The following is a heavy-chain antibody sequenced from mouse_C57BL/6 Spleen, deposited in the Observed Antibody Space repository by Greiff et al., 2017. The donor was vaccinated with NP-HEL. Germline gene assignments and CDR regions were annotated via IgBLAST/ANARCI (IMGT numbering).Heavy chain of an antibody. V-gene: IGHV7-3*01. J-gene: IGHJ2*01. CDR2: IRNKANGYTT. CDR1: GFTFTDYY. Sequence: EVKLMESGGGLVQPGGSLSLSCAASGFTFTDYYMSWVRQPPGKALEWLGFIRNKANGYTTEYSASVKGRFTISRDNSQSILYLQTNALRAEDSATYYCARYNDGYYPYFDYWGQGTTLTVSS. D-gene: IGHD2-3*01. CDR3: ARYNDGYYPYFDY.